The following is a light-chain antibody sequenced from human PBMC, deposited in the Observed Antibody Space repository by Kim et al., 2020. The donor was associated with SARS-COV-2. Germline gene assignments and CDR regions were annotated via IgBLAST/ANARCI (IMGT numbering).Light chain of an antibody. J-gene: IGKJ3*01. CDR3: QQYQTYSFN. V-gene: IGKV1-5*03. CDR2: GAS. CDR1: QNIGGW. Sequence: DIQMTQSPSTLSAYVGDRVVITCRASQNIGGWLTWYQHKPWKAPKLLIYGASILESGVPSRFSGSGSGTEFTLTISSLQPDDFATYYCQQYQTYSFNFGPGTKVDIK.